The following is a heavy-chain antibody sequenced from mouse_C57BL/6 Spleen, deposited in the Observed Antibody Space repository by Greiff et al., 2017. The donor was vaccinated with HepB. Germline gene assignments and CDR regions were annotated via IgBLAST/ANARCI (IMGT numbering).Heavy chain of an antibody. CDR2: IRNKANGYTT. J-gene: IGHJ2*01. D-gene: IGHD1-1*01. CDR1: GFTFTDYY. CDR3: ARYYYGREYYFDY. Sequence: EVQVVESGGGLVQPGGSLSLSCAASGFTFTDYYMSWVRQPPGKALEWLGFIRNKANGYTTEYSASVKGRFTISRDNSQSILYLQMNALRAEDSATYYCARYYYGREYYFDYWGQGTTLTVSS. V-gene: IGHV7-3*01.